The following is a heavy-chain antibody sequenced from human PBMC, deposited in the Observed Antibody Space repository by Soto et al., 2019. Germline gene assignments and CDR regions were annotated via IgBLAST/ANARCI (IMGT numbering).Heavy chain of an antibody. Sequence: PSVTLSLTCAVYGGSFSCYYWSWIRQPPGKGLEWIGEINHSGSTNYNPSLKSRVTISVDTSKNQFSLKLSSVTAADTAVYYCAREXIVVVVAATLLDYGMDVWGQGTTVTVSS. CDR2: INHSGST. CDR1: GGSFSCYY. D-gene: IGHD2-15*01. CDR3: AREXIVVVVAATLLDYGMDV. V-gene: IGHV4-34*01. J-gene: IGHJ6*02.